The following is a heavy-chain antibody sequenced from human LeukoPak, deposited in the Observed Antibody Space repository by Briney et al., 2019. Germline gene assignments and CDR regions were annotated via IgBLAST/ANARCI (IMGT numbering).Heavy chain of an antibody. CDR2: INAGNGNT. V-gene: IGHV1-3*01. D-gene: IGHD6-6*01. Sequence: ASVKVSCKASGYTFTSYAMHWVRQAPGQRLEWMGWINAGNGNTKYSQKFQGRVTITRDTSASTAYMELSSLRSDDTAVYYCARDRSSSSGRAFDIWGQGTMVTVSS. J-gene: IGHJ3*02. CDR3: ARDRSSSSGRAFDI. CDR1: GYTFTSYA.